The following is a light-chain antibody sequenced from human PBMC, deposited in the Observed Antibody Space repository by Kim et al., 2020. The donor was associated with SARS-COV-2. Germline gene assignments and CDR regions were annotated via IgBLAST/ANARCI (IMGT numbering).Light chain of an antibody. CDR3: QQYNNWPPIT. J-gene: IGKJ5*01. Sequence: STGERATLSCRASQSVSSNLAWYQQKPGQAPRLLIYGASTRATGIPARFSGSGSGTEFTLTISSLQSEDFAVYYCQQYNNWPPITLGQGTRLEIK. CDR1: QSVSSN. CDR2: GAS. V-gene: IGKV3-15*01.